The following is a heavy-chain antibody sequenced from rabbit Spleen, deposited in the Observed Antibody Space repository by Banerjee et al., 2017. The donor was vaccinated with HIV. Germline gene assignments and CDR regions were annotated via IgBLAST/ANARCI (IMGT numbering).Heavy chain of an antibody. CDR1: GFSFSSSYW. Sequence: QEQLVESGGGLVQPEGSLTLTCTASGFSFSSSYWICWVRQAPGKGLEWTACIYAGSRANTYYASWAKGRFTISKTSSTTVTLQMTSLTAADTATYFCARDGAGGSYFALWGQGTLVTVS. J-gene: IGHJ3*01. D-gene: IGHD8-1*01. CDR3: ARDGAGGSYFAL. V-gene: IGHV1S45*01. CDR2: IYAGSRANT.